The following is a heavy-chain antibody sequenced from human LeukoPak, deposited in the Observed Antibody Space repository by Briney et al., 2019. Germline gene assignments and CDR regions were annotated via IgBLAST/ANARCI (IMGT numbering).Heavy chain of an antibody. CDR1: GFTFNSYG. J-gene: IGHJ4*02. V-gene: IGHV3-33*01. CDR2: IWYDGTNK. CDR3: ARGPYYYDISGSPRGDY. D-gene: IGHD3-22*01. Sequence: GRSLRLSCAASGFTFNSYGMHWVRQAPGKGLEWVALIWYDGTNKYYADSVKGRFTISRDSSKNTLYLQMNNLRAEDTAVYYCARGPYYYDISGSPRGDYWGRGTLCSVSS.